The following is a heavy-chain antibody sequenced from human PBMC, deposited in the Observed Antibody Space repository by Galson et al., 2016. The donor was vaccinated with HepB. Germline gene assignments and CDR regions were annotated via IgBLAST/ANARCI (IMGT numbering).Heavy chain of an antibody. CDR3: TRGGVFQKEDDY. D-gene: IGHD3-16*01. J-gene: IGHJ4*02. V-gene: IGHV3-23*01. CDR1: GFTFSSHA. CDR2: ISGSGGST. Sequence: SLRLSCAASGFTFSSHAMSWVRQAPGTGLEWVSGISGSGGSTYYADSVKGRFTISRDNAKKPLYLQMNRLRADDTAVYYCTRGGVFQKEDDYWGQGTLVTVSS.